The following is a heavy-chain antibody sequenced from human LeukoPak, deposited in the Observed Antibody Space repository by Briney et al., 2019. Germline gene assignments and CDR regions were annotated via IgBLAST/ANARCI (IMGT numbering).Heavy chain of an antibody. Sequence: PSETLSLTCTVSGGSISSSSYYWGWIRQPPGKGLGWIGSIYYSGSTYYNPSLKSRVTISVDTSKNQFSLKLSSVTAADTAVYYCARDKGSGSFDYWGQGTLVTVSS. D-gene: IGHD6-19*01. J-gene: IGHJ4*02. CDR3: ARDKGSGSFDY. CDR2: IYYSGST. V-gene: IGHV4-39*07. CDR1: GGSISSSSYY.